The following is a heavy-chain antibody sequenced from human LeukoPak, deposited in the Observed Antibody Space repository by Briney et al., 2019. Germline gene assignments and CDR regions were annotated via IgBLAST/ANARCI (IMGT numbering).Heavy chain of an antibody. J-gene: IGHJ4*02. Sequence: PGGSPRLSCAASGFTFSSYAMSWVRQAPGKGLEWVSAISGSGGSTYYADSVKGRFTISRDNSKNTLYLQMNSLRAEDTAVYYCAKSIAVAGKLVNFDYWGQGTLVTVSS. CDR3: AKSIAVAGKLVNFDY. CDR1: GFTFSSYA. V-gene: IGHV3-23*01. D-gene: IGHD6-19*01. CDR2: ISGSGGST.